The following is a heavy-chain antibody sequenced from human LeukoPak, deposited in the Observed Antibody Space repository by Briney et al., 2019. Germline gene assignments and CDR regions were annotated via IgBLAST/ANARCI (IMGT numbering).Heavy chain of an antibody. CDR2: IYYSGST. Sequence: ETLSLTCTVSGYSISSGYYWGWIRQPPGKGLEWIGSIYYSGSTYYNPSLKSRVTISVDTSKNQFSLKLSSVTAADTAVYYCASLYGDPPFDYWGQGTLVTVSS. CDR3: ASLYGDPPFDY. D-gene: IGHD4-17*01. J-gene: IGHJ4*02. CDR1: GYSISSGYY. V-gene: IGHV4-38-2*02.